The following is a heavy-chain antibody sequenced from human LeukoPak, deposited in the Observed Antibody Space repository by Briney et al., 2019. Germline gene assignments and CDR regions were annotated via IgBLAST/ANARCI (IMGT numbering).Heavy chain of an antibody. CDR2: ASFSETT. J-gene: IGHJ4*02. CDR3: ASRRSSGVCDY. V-gene: IGHV4-59*01. Sequence: SETLSLTCTISGGSITNYYWTWIRHPPGKGLEWIGYASFSETTDYNPSLKNRVTISVDTSKNQFSLKLNSVTAADTAVYYCASRRSSGVCDYWGQGTLVTVSS. CDR1: GGSITNYY. D-gene: IGHD2-8*01.